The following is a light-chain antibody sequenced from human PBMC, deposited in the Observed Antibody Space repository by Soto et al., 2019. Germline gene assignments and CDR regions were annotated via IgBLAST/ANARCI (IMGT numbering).Light chain of an antibody. CDR1: QGISNY. CDR3: QKYNSAPRT. V-gene: IGKV1-27*01. Sequence: DIQMTQSPSSLSASVGDRVTITCRASQGISNYLAWYQQKPVKVPKLLIYAASTLQSGVTSRFSGSGSGTGFTLTISSLQPEDVATYYCQKYNSAPRTFGQGIKVEIK. J-gene: IGKJ1*01. CDR2: AAS.